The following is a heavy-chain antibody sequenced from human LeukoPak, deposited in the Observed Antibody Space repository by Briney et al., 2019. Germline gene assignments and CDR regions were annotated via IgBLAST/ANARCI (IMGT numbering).Heavy chain of an antibody. CDR2: ISGNGGRT. Sequence: QPGGSLILSCAASGFTFNNYAMSWVRQAPGKGLEWVAAISGNGGRTYYRDSVKGRFTISRDNSKNTLYLQMNSLRAEDTAVYYCARALWPYYFDYWGQGTLVTVSS. J-gene: IGHJ4*02. D-gene: IGHD2-21*01. V-gene: IGHV3-23*01. CDR1: GFTFNNYA. CDR3: ARALWPYYFDY.